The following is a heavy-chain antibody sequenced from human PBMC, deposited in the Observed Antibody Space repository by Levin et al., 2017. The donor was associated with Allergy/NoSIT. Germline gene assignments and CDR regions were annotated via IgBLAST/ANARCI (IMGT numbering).Heavy chain of an antibody. Sequence: PGGSLRLSCAASGFTFSSYGMHWVRQAPGKGLEWVAVISYDGSNKYYADSVKGRFTISRDNSKNTLYLQMNSLRAEDTAVYYCVRREYCSSTSCLYYYGMDVWGQGTTVTVSS. CDR1: GFTFSSYG. CDR2: ISYDGSNK. V-gene: IGHV3-30*03. CDR3: VRREYCSSTSCLYYYGMDV. J-gene: IGHJ6*02. D-gene: IGHD2-2*01.